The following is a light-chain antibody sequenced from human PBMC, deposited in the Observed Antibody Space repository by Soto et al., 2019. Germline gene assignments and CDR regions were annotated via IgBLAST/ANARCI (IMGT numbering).Light chain of an antibody. CDR1: QSVRSSH. V-gene: IGKV3D-20*02. CDR2: GAS. CDR3: QQRSVWPIT. Sequence: EIVLTQTPGTLSLSPGERATLSCRTSQSVRSSHLAWYQQKPGQAPRLLIYGASSRATGIPDRFSGSGSGTDFTLTISRLEPEDFAVYYCQQRSVWPITFGQGTRLEIK. J-gene: IGKJ5*01.